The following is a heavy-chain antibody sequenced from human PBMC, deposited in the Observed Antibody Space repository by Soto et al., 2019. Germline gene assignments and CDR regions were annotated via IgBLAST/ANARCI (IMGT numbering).Heavy chain of an antibody. D-gene: IGHD3-9*01. V-gene: IGHV3-30-3*01. CDR3: AREYYDILTGLYLNWFER. J-gene: IGHJ5*02. Sequence: VRQAPGKGLEWVAVISYDGSNKYYADSVKGRFTISRDNSKNTLYLQMNSLRAEDTAVYYCAREYYDILTGLYLNWFERWGQGTLVTVSS. CDR2: ISYDGSNK.